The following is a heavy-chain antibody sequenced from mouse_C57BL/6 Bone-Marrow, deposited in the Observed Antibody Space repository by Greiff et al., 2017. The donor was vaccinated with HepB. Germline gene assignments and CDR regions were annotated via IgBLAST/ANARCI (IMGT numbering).Heavy chain of an antibody. CDR2: IYPGDGDT. V-gene: IGHV1-82*01. Sequence: QVQLQQSGPELVKPGASVKISCKASGYAFSSSWMNWVKQRPGKGLEWIGRIYPGDGDTNYNGKFKGKATLTADKSSSTAYMQLSSLTSEDSAVYFCARRNYYGSNYYAMDYWGQGTSVTVSS. CDR1: GYAFSSSW. CDR3: ARRNYYGSNYYAMDY. J-gene: IGHJ4*01. D-gene: IGHD1-1*01.